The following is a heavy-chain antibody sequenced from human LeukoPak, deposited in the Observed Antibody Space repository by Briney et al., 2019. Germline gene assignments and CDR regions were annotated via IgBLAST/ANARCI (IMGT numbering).Heavy chain of an antibody. CDR1: GGSISTYY. D-gene: IGHD5-12*01. Sequence: SETLSLTCTVSGGSISTYYGNWIRQAPGKGLEWIGYIYYSGSTNYNPSLKSRVTMSVDTSRNQFSLKLSSVTAADTAVYYCARDSGYDDPDYFDYWGQGTLVTVSS. CDR2: IYYSGST. V-gene: IGHV4-59*01. CDR3: ARDSGYDDPDYFDY. J-gene: IGHJ4*02.